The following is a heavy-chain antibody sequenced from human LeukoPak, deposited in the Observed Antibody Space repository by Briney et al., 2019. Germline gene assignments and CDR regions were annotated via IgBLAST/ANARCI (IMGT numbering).Heavy chain of an antibody. CDR3: ARDKRRYFDW. CDR1: GFTFSTYS. CDR2: MYRDGSS. J-gene: IGHJ4*02. Sequence: GGSLRLSCVASGFTFSTYSMNWVRQSPGRGLEWVSAMYRDGSSDYADSARDRFTISRDNSKNIVFLHMKALRGDDTAIYYCARDKRRYFDWWGQGTLVTVSS. V-gene: IGHV3-66*01. D-gene: IGHD3-9*01.